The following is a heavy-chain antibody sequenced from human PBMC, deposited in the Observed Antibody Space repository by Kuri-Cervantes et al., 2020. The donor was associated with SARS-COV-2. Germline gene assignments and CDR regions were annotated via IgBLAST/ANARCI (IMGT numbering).Heavy chain of an antibody. V-gene: IGHV1-18*01. CDR3: ARGMRCSSTSCYLNYYYYGMDV. Sequence: ASVKVSCKASGYAFNNYGINWVRQAPGQGLEWMGWISPYNGDTKYEENFQGRVTMTTDTSTNTAYMDLTSLRLDDTAVYYCARGMRCSSTSCYLNYYYYGMDVWGQGTTVTVSS. CDR2: ISPYNGDT. J-gene: IGHJ6*02. D-gene: IGHD2-2*01. CDR1: GYAFNNYG.